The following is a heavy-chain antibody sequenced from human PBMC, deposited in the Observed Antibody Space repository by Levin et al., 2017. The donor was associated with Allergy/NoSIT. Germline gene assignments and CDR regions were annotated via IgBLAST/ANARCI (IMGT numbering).Heavy chain of an antibody. D-gene: IGHD3-10*01. Sequence: ETLSLTCAASGFTFSSYWMSWVRQAPGKGLEWVANIKQDGSEKFYVDSVKGRFTLSRDNAKNLMYLQMDSLRPEDTAVYYCARAGLYGSGTPHHWGQGTLVTVSS. CDR1: GFTFSSYW. CDR3: ARAGLYGSGTPHH. CDR2: IKQDGSEK. V-gene: IGHV3-7*01. J-gene: IGHJ4*02.